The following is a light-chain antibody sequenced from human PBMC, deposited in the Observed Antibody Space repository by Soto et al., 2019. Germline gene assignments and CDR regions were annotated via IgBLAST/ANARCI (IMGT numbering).Light chain of an antibody. CDR1: QSLVNSGGNTY. Sequence: DVVMTQSPLSLPVTLGQPASISCRSSQSLVNSGGNTYLNWFQQRPGQSPRRLIYKVSNRDSGVPDRFSGSGSGTDFTLKISRVEAEDVGVYYCMQGTHWPWTFGQGTKVEIK. V-gene: IGKV2-30*01. CDR3: MQGTHWPWT. CDR2: KVS. J-gene: IGKJ1*01.